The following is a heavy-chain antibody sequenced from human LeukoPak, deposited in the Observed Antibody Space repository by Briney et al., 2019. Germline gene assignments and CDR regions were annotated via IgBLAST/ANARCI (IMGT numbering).Heavy chain of an antibody. CDR3: ARGLVVLDTYRYEYFQH. Sequence: PGGSLRLSCAASGFTFSSYSMNWVRQAPGKGLEWVSSISSSSSYIYYADSVKGRFTISRDNAKNSLYLQMNSLRAEDTAVYYCARGLVVLDTYRYEYFQHWGQGTLVTVSS. V-gene: IGHV3-21*01. J-gene: IGHJ1*01. D-gene: IGHD2-21*01. CDR1: GFTFSSYS. CDR2: ISSSSSYI.